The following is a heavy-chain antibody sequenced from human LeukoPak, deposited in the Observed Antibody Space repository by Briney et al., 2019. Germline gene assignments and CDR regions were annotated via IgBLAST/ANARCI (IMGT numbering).Heavy chain of an antibody. CDR1: GYSISSGYY. J-gene: IGHJ6*03. CDR3: ASAVPGYDSSGYYYYNMDV. V-gene: IGHV4-38-2*02. Sequence: SETLSLTCTVSGYSISSGYYWSWIRQPPGRGLEWIGEINHSGSTNYNPSLKSRVTISVDTSKNQFSLKLSSVTAADTAVYYCASAVPGYDSSGYYYYNMDVWGKGTTVTVS. CDR2: INHSGST. D-gene: IGHD3-22*01.